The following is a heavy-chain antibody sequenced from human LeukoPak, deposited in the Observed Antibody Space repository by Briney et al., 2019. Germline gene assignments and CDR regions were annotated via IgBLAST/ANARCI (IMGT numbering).Heavy chain of an antibody. D-gene: IGHD2-15*01. Sequence: SETLSLTCTVSGGSISSSSYYWGWIRQPPGKGLEWIGSIYYSGSTYYNPSLKSRVTISVDTSKNQFSLKLSSVTAADTAVYYCVRRSGYCSGGSCYLGKGYFDYWGQGTLVTVSS. CDR2: IYYSGST. V-gene: IGHV4-39*01. J-gene: IGHJ4*02. CDR3: VRRSGYCSGGSCYLGKGYFDY. CDR1: GGSISSSSYY.